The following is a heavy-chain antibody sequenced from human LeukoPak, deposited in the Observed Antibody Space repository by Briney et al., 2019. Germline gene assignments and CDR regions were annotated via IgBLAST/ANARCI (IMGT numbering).Heavy chain of an antibody. CDR1: GFTFSSYS. CDR2: ISSSSSPI. CDR3: ARDPYGEHRYYYGLDV. Sequence: GGSLRLSCAASGFTFSSYSMNWVRQAPGKGLEWVSYISSSSSPIYYADSVKGRFTISRDNAKNSLYLQMNSLRAEDTAVYYCARDPYGEHRYYYGLDVWGQGTTVTVSS. V-gene: IGHV3-48*04. J-gene: IGHJ6*02. D-gene: IGHD4-17*01.